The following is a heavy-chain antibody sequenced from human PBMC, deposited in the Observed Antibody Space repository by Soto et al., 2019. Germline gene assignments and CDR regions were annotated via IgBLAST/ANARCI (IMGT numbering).Heavy chain of an antibody. V-gene: IGHV1-69*13. CDR3: ARENYDILTGYYYYYGMDV. Sequence: SVKVSCKASGGTFSSYAISWVRQAPGQGLEWMGGIIPIFGTANYAQKFQGRVTITADESTSTAYMELSSLRSEDTAVYYCARENYDILTGYYYYYGMDVWGQGTTVAVSS. J-gene: IGHJ6*02. D-gene: IGHD3-9*01. CDR2: IIPIFGTA. CDR1: GGTFSSYA.